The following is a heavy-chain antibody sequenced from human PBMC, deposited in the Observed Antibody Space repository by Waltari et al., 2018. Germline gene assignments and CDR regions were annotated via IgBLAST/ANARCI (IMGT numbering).Heavy chain of an antibody. V-gene: IGHV3-7*01. Sequence: EGQVVGSGGGLVQPGGSLRLSCAASGFTFSSYWMSWVRQAPGKGLEWVANIKQDGSEKYYVDSVKGRFTISRDNAKNSLYLQMNSPSAEDTAVYYCARSGYSGYGMFDYWGQGTLVTVSS. CDR2: IKQDGSEK. J-gene: IGHJ4*02. D-gene: IGHD5-12*01. CDR3: ARSGYSGYGMFDY. CDR1: GFTFSSYW.